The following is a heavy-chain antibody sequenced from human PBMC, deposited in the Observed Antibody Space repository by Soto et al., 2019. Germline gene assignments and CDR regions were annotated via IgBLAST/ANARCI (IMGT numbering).Heavy chain of an antibody. CDR1: GFTFSIYD. CDR2: ITGSGYGT. Sequence: EVQLLESGGGLVQPGGSLRLSCAASGFTFSIYDKSWVRQDPGEGLEWLSAITGSGYGTYYADSVKVRFTISRDNSKNTLYLQMNSLRAEDTAVYYCARDRIGSGWSLDYWGPGTLVTGSS. CDR3: ARDRIGSGWSLDY. V-gene: IGHV3-23*01. J-gene: IGHJ4*02. D-gene: IGHD6-19*01.